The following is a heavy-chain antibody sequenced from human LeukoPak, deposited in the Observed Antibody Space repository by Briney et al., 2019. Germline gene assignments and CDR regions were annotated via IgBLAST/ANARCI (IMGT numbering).Heavy chain of an antibody. V-gene: IGHV3-53*01. J-gene: IGHJ6*02. D-gene: IGHD2-2*01. Sequence: LSLTCTVSGGSISSGGYYWSWIRQLPGKGLEWVSVIYSGGSTYYADSVKGRFTISRDNSKNTLYLQMNSLRAEDTAVYYCASRGPYCSSTSCPLDYYYYGMDVWGQGTTVTVSS. CDR3: ASRGPYCSSTSCPLDYYYYGMDV. CDR2: IYSGGST. CDR1: GGSISSGGYY.